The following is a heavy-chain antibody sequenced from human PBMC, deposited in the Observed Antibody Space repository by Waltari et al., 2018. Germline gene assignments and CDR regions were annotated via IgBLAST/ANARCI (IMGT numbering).Heavy chain of an antibody. CDR2: VFSSGSV. Sequence: QVQLQESGPGLVKPSETLSLTCTVSGGSISGYYWSWIRQSPGRGLEWIGYVFSSGSVNYTPSLKSRVSISIDTSNNQFSLKLTSVTAADTAVYYCARDRFCTGGTCYAWFFDLWGRGTLVTVSS. J-gene: IGHJ2*01. CDR3: ARDRFCTGGTCYAWFFDL. D-gene: IGHD2-15*01. CDR1: GGSISGYY. V-gene: IGHV4-59*01.